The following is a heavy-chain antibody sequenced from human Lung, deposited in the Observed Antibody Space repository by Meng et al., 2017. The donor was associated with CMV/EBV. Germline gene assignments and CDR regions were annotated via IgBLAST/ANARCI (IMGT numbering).Heavy chain of an antibody. J-gene: IGHJ3*02. CDR2: IIPSLGIT. CDR3: GNILGNCNRANCLDDAFEN. CDR1: GDSFDKYG. V-gene: IGHV1-69*10. D-gene: IGHD2/OR15-2a*01. Sequence: SVXVSXKASGDSFDKYGISWVRQAPGQGPEWMGGIIPSLGITDFAQKFQGRVTITADRSTSTVDMELSSLRSEDTAVYYCGNILGNCNRANCLDDAFENXGQGXMVTVSS.